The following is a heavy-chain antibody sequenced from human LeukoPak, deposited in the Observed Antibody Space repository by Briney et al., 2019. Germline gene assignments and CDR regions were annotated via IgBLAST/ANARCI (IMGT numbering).Heavy chain of an antibody. CDR3: ARVRTKTIFGASDAFDL. D-gene: IGHD3-3*01. CDR1: GYSFTGYY. Sequence: ASVKVSCKAPGYSFTGYYIHWVRQAPGQGLAWMGWINPNTGGTNFAPKFQSRLTLTSDTPMRTAYMELSSLKSDDTAVYCCARVRTKTIFGASDAFDLWGQGTLVTVSS. V-gene: IGHV1-2*02. CDR2: INPNTGGT. J-gene: IGHJ3*01.